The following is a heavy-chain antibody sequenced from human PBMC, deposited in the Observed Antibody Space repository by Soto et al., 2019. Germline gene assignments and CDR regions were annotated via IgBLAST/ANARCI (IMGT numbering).Heavy chain of an antibody. Sequence: QVQLVQSGAEVKKPGSSVKVSCKASGGTFSSYAISWVRQAPGQGLEWMGGIIPIFGTANYAQKFQGRVTITADESTSTADMALRSLRSEDTAVYYCARHVPAAGYYYGMDVWGQGTTVTVSS. D-gene: IGHD2-2*01. CDR1: GGTFSSYA. V-gene: IGHV1-69*12. CDR2: IIPIFGTA. CDR3: ARHVPAAGYYYGMDV. J-gene: IGHJ6*02.